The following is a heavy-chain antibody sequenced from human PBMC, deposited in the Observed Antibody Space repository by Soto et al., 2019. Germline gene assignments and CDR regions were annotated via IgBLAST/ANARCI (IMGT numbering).Heavy chain of an antibody. D-gene: IGHD6-19*01. Sequence: GGSLRLSCTASGFTLGDYAMSWFRQAPGKGLEWVGFIRSKAYGGTTEYAASVKGRFTISRDDSKSIAYLQMNSLKTEDTAVYYCTRDDTAVAGIAYWGQGTLVTVSS. V-gene: IGHV3-49*03. CDR1: GFTLGDYA. J-gene: IGHJ4*02. CDR3: TRDDTAVAGIAY. CDR2: IRSKAYGGTT.